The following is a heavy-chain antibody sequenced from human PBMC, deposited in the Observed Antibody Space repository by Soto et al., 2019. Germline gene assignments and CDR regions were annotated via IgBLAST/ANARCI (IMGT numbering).Heavy chain of an antibody. CDR3: ARVRHYDFWSGYTTFDY. CDR1: GGSISSGGYY. CDR2: IYYSGST. J-gene: IGHJ4*02. V-gene: IGHV4-31*03. D-gene: IGHD3-3*01. Sequence: QVQLQESGPGLVKPSQTLSLTCTVSGGSISSGGYYWSWIREHPGKGLEWIGYIYYSGSTYYNPSLKSRVTISVDTSKNQFSLNLSPVTAADTAVYYCARVRHYDFWSGYTTFDYWGQGTLVTVSS.